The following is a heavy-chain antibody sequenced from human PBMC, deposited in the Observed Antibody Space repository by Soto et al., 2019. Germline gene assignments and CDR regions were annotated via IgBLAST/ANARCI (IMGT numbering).Heavy chain of an antibody. J-gene: IGHJ6*02. CDR1: GFTFTSSA. Sequence: GASVKVSCKASGFTFTSSAVQWVRQARGQRLEWIGWIVVGSGNTNYAQKFQERVTITRDMSTSTAYMELSSLRSEDTAVYYCAADHFYYGSGSYTSHMDGWGQGTTVTVSS. CDR2: IVVGSGNT. CDR3: AADHFYYGSGSYTSHMDG. D-gene: IGHD3-10*01. V-gene: IGHV1-58*01.